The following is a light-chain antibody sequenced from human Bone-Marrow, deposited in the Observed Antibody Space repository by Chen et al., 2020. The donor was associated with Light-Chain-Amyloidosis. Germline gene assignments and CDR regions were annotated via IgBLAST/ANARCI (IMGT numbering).Light chain of an antibody. CDR1: QTISSNY. J-gene: IGKJ4*01. V-gene: IGKV3-20*01. CDR2: GSS. CDR3: QQYGTSPLT. Sequence: EIVLTQSPGTLSLSPGEGANLSCRASQTISSNYLTWYQHKFGQAPRLLIYGSSSRATVIPDRFTGSGSGTDFTLTINRLEPEDFAMYYCQQYGTSPLTFGGGTKVEIK.